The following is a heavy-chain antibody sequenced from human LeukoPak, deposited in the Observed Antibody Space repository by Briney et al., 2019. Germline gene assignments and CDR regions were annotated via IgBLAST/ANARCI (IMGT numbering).Heavy chain of an antibody. J-gene: IGHJ5*02. CDR3: VRGYNSFDP. V-gene: IGHV3-72*01. D-gene: IGHD3-10*01. CDR1: GFTFSDYY. Sequence: GGSLRLSCAVSGFTFSDYYTDWVRQTPGRGLEWVARSRDKAHSYTTEYAASVRGRFTISRDESNNSLYLQMNSLKIEDTALYYCVRGYNSFDPWGQGTQVTVSS. CDR2: SRDKAHSYTT.